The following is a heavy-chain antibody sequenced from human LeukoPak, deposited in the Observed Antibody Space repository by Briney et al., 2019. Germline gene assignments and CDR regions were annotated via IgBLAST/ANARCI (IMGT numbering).Heavy chain of an antibody. CDR3: ARVHYYDSSGYYYSWFDP. CDR1: GFTFSSYS. Sequence: PGGSLRLSCAASGFTFSSYSMNWVRQAPGRGLEWVSSISSSSSYIYYADSVKGRFTISRDNAKNSLYLQMNSLRAEDTAVYYCARVHYYDSSGYYYSWFDPWGQGTLVTVSS. V-gene: IGHV3-21*01. J-gene: IGHJ5*02. CDR2: ISSSSSYI. D-gene: IGHD3-22*01.